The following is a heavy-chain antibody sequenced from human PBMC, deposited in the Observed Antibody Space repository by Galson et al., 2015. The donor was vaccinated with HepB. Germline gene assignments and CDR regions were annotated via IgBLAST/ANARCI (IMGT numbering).Heavy chain of an antibody. J-gene: IGHJ4*02. D-gene: IGHD5-18*01. V-gene: IGHV3-30-3*01. Sequence: SLRLSCAASGFTFSSYAMHWVRQAPGKGLEWVAVISYDGSNKYYADSVKGRFTISRDNSKNTLYLQMNSLRAEDTAVYYCAREVYSYGYVDYWGQGTLVTVSS. CDR3: AREVYSYGYVDY. CDR2: ISYDGSNK. CDR1: GFTFSSYA.